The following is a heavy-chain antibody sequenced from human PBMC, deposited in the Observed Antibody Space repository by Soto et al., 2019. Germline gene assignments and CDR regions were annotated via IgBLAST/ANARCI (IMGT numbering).Heavy chain of an antibody. CDR1: GGSISRSSYY. V-gene: IGHV4-39*01. D-gene: IGHD2-15*01. CDR3: ARQGAVAATLAFDI. CDR2: IVYSART. J-gene: IGHJ3*02. Sequence: QLQLQESGPGLVKPAETLYLTCTVSGGSISRSSYYWVWIRQPPGQGLEWIGSIVYSARTYYNTSLKSRVIISVDKSKNRVSVKLSYGTAADAAVYYCARQGAVAATLAFDIWGQGTQVTVSS.